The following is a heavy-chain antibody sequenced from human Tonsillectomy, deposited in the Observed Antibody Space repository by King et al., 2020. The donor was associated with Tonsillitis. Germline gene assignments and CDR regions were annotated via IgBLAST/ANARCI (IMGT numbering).Heavy chain of an antibody. CDR2: IYYSGST. V-gene: IGHV4-39*01. CDR1: GGSISSNSYY. D-gene: IGHD3-10*01. CDR3: ARLSDYYGSGSADY. Sequence: LPLQESGPGLVKPSETLSLTCTVSGGSISSNSYYWGWIRQPPGKGLEWIGSIYYSGSTYYNPSLKSRVTISVDTSKNQFSLKLSSVTAADTAVYYCARLSDYYGSGSADYWGQGTLVTVSS. J-gene: IGHJ4*02.